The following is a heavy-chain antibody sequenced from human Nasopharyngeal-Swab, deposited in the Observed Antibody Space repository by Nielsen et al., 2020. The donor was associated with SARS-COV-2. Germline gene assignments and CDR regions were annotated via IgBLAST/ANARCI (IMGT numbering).Heavy chain of an antibody. CDR3: AKGSLGIVGAMGRLDY. D-gene: IGHD1-26*01. CDR2: ISGSGGST. Sequence: GESLKISCAASGFTFSSYAMSWVRQAPGKGLEWVSAISGSGGSTYYADSVKGRFTISRDNSKNTLYLQMNSLRAEDTAVYNCAKGSLGIVGAMGRLDYWGQGTLVTVSS. J-gene: IGHJ4*02. CDR1: GFTFSSYA. V-gene: IGHV3-23*01.